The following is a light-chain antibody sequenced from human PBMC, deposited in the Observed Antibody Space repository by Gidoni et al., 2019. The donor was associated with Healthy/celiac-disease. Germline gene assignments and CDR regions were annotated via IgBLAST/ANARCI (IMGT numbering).Light chain of an antibody. Sequence: IQMTQSPSSLSSSVGDRVTITCQASKDISNNLNWYQQKPGKAPKLLIYDASNLETGVPSRFSGSGSGTDFTFTISSLQPEDIVTYYCQQYDNRPQWTFGQGTKVEIK. V-gene: IGKV1-33*01. CDR3: QQYDNRPQWT. CDR1: KDISNN. J-gene: IGKJ1*01. CDR2: DAS.